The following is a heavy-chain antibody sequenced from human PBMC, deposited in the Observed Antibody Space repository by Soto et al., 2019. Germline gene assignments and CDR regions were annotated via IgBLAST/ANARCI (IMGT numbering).Heavy chain of an antibody. Sequence: EVQLLESGGGLVQPGGSLRLSCAASGFTFSGYAMSWVRQAPGKGLEWVSLISGSSSSTYYADFVKGRFTISRDNSKNTLYLQVNSLRAEDTAVYYCARDRGDTSRWFAIFDLWGRGTLVTVSS. V-gene: IGHV3-23*01. D-gene: IGHD6-13*01. CDR2: ISGSSSST. J-gene: IGHJ2*01. CDR3: ARDRGDTSRWFAIFDL. CDR1: GFTFSGYA.